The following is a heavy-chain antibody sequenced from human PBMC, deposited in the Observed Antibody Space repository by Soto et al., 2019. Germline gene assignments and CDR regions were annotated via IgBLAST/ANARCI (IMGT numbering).Heavy chain of an antibody. CDR2: INAGNGNT. D-gene: IGHD3-10*01. CDR3: ARVGIWFGARGDY. Sequence: QVQLVQSGAEVKKPGASVKVSCKASGYTFTKYSMHWVRQAPGQRLEWMGWINAGNGNTEYSQRFQGRVTLTRDTSASTAYMELSSLTSDDTAVYYCARVGIWFGARGDYWGQGTLVTVSS. V-gene: IGHV1-3*01. J-gene: IGHJ4*02. CDR1: GYTFTKYS.